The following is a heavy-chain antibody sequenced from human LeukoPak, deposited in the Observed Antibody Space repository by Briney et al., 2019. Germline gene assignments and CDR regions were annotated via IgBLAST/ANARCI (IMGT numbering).Heavy chain of an antibody. CDR1: GFSFDKFG. CDR3: ASLDRSEIP. D-gene: IGHD1-26*01. CDR2: VSADESGK. J-gene: IGHJ5*02. Sequence: QPGGSLRLSCVASGFSFDKFGMHWVRQAPGKGLEYVSSVSADESGKYYTKSVRGRFSTSRNNSKNTMYLQLGNLRPDDMGIYYCASLDRSEIPWGPGTLVTVSS. V-gene: IGHV3-64*01.